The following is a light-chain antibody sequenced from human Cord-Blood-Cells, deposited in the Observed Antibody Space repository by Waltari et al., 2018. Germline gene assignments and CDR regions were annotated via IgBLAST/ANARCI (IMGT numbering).Light chain of an antibody. CDR3: MQGTHWLWT. CDR2: KVS. J-gene: IGKJ1*01. Sequence: DVVMIQSPLSLPVTLGQPASISCRSSQSLVHSDGNTYLNWFQQRPGQSPRRLIYKVSNRDSGVPDRFSGSGSGTDFTLKISRVEAEDVGVYYCMQGTHWLWTFGQGTKVEIK. V-gene: IGKV2-30*02. CDR1: QSLVHSDGNTY.